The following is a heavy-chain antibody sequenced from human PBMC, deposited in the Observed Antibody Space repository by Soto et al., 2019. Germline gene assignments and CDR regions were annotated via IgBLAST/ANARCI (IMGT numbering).Heavy chain of an antibody. CDR3: VREGSGWNSRGSFDF. V-gene: IGHV3-23*01. CDR2: ISKSGASK. J-gene: IGHJ3*01. Sequence: RGSLRLSCAASGFSFSDYAMSWVRHAPGKGLEWVSTISKSGASKYYANSVRGRFAVSRDNSRNTLHLQMNSLSAADTALYYCVREGSGWNSRGSFDFWGSGKMVHVSS. CDR1: GFSFSDYA. D-gene: IGHD6-19*01.